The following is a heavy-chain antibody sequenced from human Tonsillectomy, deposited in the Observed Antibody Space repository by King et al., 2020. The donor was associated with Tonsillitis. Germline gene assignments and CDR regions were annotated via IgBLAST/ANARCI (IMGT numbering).Heavy chain of an antibody. CDR2: IIPILGIA. CDR3: ARDDSSGYYLDYHYYMDV. D-gene: IGHD3-22*01. V-gene: IGHV1-69*09. Sequence: HVQLVQSGAEVKKPGSSVKVSCKASGGTFSSYAISWVRQAPGQGLEWMGRIIPILGIANYAQKFQGRVTITADKSTSTAYMELSSLRSEDTAVYYCARDDSSGYYLDYHYYMDVWGKGTTVTVSS. J-gene: IGHJ6*03. CDR1: GGTFSSYA.